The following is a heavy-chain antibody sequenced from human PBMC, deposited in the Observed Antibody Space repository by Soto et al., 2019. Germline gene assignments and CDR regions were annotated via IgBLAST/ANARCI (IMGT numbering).Heavy chain of an antibody. CDR3: ARNHDVLRYFDWGPGDY. D-gene: IGHD3-9*01. Sequence: QVQLVESGGGVIQPGRSLRLSCAASGYTYSSYGMHWVRQAPGKGLEWVAVISYDGSNKYYADSVKGRFTISRDNSKNTLYLQMNSLRAEDTAVYFCARNHDVLRYFDWGPGDYWGQGTLVTVSS. CDR2: ISYDGSNK. V-gene: IGHV3-30*03. J-gene: IGHJ4*02. CDR1: GYTYSSYG.